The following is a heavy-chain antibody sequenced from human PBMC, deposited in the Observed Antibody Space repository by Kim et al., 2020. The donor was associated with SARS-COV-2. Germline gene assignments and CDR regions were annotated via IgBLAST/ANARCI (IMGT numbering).Heavy chain of an antibody. D-gene: IGHD4-17*01. CDR2: INRSAST. J-gene: IGHJ4*02. CDR3: ARGLRGDYGDARGY. CDR1: GGSFSNYY. V-gene: IGHV4-34*01. Sequence: SETLSLTCAVYGGSFSNYYWSWIRQPPGKGLEWIGDINRSASTNYNPSLKSRVTISVDKSKNHFSLKLSSVTAADTAVYYCARGLRGDYGDARGYWGQGTLVTVSS.